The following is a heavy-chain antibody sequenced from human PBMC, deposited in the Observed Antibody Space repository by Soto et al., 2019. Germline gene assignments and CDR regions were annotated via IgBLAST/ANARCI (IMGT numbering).Heavy chain of an antibody. CDR1: GGSVNSGGYY. D-gene: IGHD3-16*01. J-gene: IGHJ4*02. V-gene: IGHV4-31*03. CDR3: ARLGWLQFGGRNFDY. Sequence: QVQLQESGPGLVKPSQTLSLSCTVSGGSVNSGGYYWSWIRQVPGKGLEWIGHVYFSGDTYYNPSLKSRVAISLDTPENQFSLKLSSETAADTAVYYCARLGWLQFGGRNFDYWGQGTLVTVSS. CDR2: VYFSGDT.